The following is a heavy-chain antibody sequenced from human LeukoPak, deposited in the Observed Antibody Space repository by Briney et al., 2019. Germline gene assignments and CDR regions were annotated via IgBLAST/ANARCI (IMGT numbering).Heavy chain of an antibody. CDR2: ISSSSSTI. CDR1: GFMFSRHW. Sequence: GGSLRLSCAASGFMFSRHWMNWVRQAPGKGLEWVSYISSSSSTIYYADSVKGRFTISRDNAKNSLYLQMNSLRAEDTAVYYCARDNKYCSSTSCYTRGDLLYWGQGTLVTVSS. J-gene: IGHJ4*02. CDR3: ARDNKYCSSTSCYTRGDLLY. D-gene: IGHD2-2*02. V-gene: IGHV3-48*01.